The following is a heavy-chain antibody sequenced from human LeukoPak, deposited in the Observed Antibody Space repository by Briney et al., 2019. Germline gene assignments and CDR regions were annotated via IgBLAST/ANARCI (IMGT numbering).Heavy chain of an antibody. CDR2: IYSGGST. D-gene: IGHD2-2*01. V-gene: IGHV3-53*01. J-gene: IGHJ6*03. CDR3: ARAAVVPAAIWYYYMDV. Sequence: GGSLRLSCAASEFTVSSNYMSWVRQAAGKGLEWVSVIYSGGSTHYADSVKGRFTISRDNAKNSLYLQMNSLRAEDTAVYYCARAAVVPAAIWYYYMDVWGKGTTVTVSS. CDR1: EFTVSSNY.